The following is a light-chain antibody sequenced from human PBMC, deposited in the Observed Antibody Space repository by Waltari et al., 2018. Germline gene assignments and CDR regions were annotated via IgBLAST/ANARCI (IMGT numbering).Light chain of an antibody. Sequence: DIQMTQSPSSLSASVGDRVTITCRASQTISSYLNWYQQKPGKAPKHLIYAASSLQSGVPSRFSGSGSGPDFTLTISSLQPEDFATYYCQQSYSSPWTFGQGTKVEV. V-gene: IGKV1-39*01. CDR1: QTISSY. CDR2: AAS. J-gene: IGKJ1*01. CDR3: QQSYSSPWT.